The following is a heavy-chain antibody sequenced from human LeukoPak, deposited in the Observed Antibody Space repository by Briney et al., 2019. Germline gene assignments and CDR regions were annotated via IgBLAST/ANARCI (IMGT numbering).Heavy chain of an antibody. D-gene: IGHD3-16*01. J-gene: IGHJ6*03. V-gene: IGHV4-39*07. CDR1: GGSISSSSYY. CDR3: ARVIYDYAREAYYYYYMDV. CDR2: IYYSGST. Sequence: SETLSLTCTVSGGSISSSSYYWGWIRQPPGKGLEWIGSIYYSGSTYYNPSLKSRVTISVDTSKNQFSLKLSSVTAADTAVYYCARVIYDYAREAYYYYYMDVWGKGTTVTISS.